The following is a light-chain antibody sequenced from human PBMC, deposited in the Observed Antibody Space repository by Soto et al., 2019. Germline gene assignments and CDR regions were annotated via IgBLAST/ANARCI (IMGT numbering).Light chain of an antibody. CDR2: GVS. CDR3: HQYGGSPGA. Sequence: EIVLTQSPGTLSLSPGERATLSCRASQSVTSSYLAWYQQKPGQAPRLLIYGVSSRATGIPDRFSGSGSGTDCTLSSSSLEPEDFAVYFCHQYGGSPGAFGQGTKLEIK. CDR1: QSVTSSY. V-gene: IGKV3-20*01. J-gene: IGKJ2*01.